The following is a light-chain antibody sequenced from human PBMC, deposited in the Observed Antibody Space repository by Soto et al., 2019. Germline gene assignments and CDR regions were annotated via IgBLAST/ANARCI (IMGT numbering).Light chain of an antibody. V-gene: IGKV3-20*01. J-gene: IGKJ1*01. CDR3: QQYGSLTWT. Sequence: EIVLTQSPGTLSLSPGERATLSCRASQSVSSSYLAWYLQKPGQAPRLLIYGASSRATGIPDRFSGSGSRTDFPLTISRLEPEDFAVYYCQQYGSLTWTFGQGTKVEIK. CDR1: QSVSSSY. CDR2: GAS.